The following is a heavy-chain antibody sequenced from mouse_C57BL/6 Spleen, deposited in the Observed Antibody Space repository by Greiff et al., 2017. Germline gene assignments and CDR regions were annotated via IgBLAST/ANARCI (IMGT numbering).Heavy chain of an antibody. CDR3: TRWAYPAY. CDR1: GYTFTDYE. Sequence: LVESGAELVRPGASVTLSCKASGYTFTDYEMHWVKQTPVHGLEWIGAIDPETGGTAYNQKFKGKAILTADKSSSTAYMELRSLTSEDSAVYYCTRWAYPAYWGQGTLVTVSA. CDR2: IDPETGGT. D-gene: IGHD3-1*01. V-gene: IGHV1-15*01. J-gene: IGHJ3*01.